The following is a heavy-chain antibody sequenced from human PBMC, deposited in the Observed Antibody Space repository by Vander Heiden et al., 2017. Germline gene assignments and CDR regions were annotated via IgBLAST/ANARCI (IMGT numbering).Heavy chain of an antibody. V-gene: IGHV3-23*01. CDR2: FGGSGTDT. CDR1: GFIVSSYA. Sequence: EVQLLESGVGLVQPGGSLRLSCAASGFIVSSYAMGWVRQAPGKGREWVSGFGGSGTDTYYADSVKGRFSISRDHDKNTLYLQMNSLRAEDTALYYCAKPLPETTINRFGYWGQGTLVTVSS. J-gene: IGHJ4*02. D-gene: IGHD4-17*01. CDR3: AKPLPETTINRFGY.